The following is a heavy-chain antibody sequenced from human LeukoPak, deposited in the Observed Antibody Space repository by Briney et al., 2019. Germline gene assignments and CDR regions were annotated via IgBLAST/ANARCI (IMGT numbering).Heavy chain of an antibody. J-gene: IGHJ4*02. V-gene: IGHV4-39*07. Sequence: SETLSLTCTVSGGSISSSSYYWGWIRQPPGKGLEWIGSIYYSGSTYYNPSLRSRVTISVDTSKNQFSLKLSSVTAADTAVYYCARATYYYDSSGYLSLYYFDYWGQGTLVTVSS. D-gene: IGHD3-22*01. CDR3: ARATYYYDSSGYLSLYYFDY. CDR1: GGSISSSSYY. CDR2: IYYSGST.